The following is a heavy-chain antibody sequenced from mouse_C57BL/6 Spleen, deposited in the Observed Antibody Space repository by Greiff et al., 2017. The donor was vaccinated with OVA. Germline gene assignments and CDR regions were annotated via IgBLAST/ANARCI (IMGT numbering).Heavy chain of an antibody. CDR2: IYPGSGST. D-gene: IGHD6-2*01. Sequence: QVQLQQPGAELVKPGASVKMSCKASGYTFTSYWITWVKQRPGQGLEWIGDIYPGSGSTNYNEKFKSKATLTVDTSSSTAYVQLSSLTSVASAVYSCARSLGGSLDYWGQGTTLTVSS. CDR3: ARSLGGSLDY. CDR1: GYTFTSYW. J-gene: IGHJ2*01. V-gene: IGHV1-55*01.